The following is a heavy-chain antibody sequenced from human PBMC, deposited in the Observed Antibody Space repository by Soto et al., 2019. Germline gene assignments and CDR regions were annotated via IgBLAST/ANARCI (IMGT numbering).Heavy chain of an antibody. J-gene: IGHJ6*01. CDR1: GYTFNSYG. V-gene: IGHV1-18*01. CDR3: ARDSFTTVGSHHYYYRMDV. CDR2: ISAHNGNT. D-gene: IGHD4-17*01. Sequence: ASVKVSCKASGYTFNSYGISWVRQAPGQGLEWMGWISAHNGNTNYAQKLQGRVTMTTETSTSTAYMELSSLRSEDTAVYYCARDSFTTVGSHHYYYRMDVWGQGTTDTGSS.